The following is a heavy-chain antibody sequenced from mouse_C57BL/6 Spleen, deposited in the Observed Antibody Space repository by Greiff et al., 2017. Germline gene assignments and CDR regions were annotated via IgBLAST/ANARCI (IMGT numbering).Heavy chain of an antibody. Sequence: VQLQQPGAALVRPGSSVKLSCKASGYTFTSYWMDWVKQRPGQGLEWIGNIYPSDSETHYNQKFKDKATLTVDKSSSTAYMQLSSLTSEDSAVYYCARRDYYGSSPFAYWGQGTLVTVSA. J-gene: IGHJ3*01. CDR2: IYPSDSET. D-gene: IGHD1-1*01. CDR3: ARRDYYGSSPFAY. CDR1: GYTFTSYW. V-gene: IGHV1-61*01.